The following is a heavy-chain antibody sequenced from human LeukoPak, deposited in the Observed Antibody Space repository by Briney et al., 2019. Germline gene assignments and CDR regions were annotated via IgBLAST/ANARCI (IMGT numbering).Heavy chain of an antibody. CDR3: AREDTAILFDP. V-gene: IGHV3-7*03. Sequence: GGSLRLSCAASGFTFSSYWMSWVRQPPGKGLGWVANIKQDGSEKYYVDSVKGRFTISRDNAKNSLYLQMNSLRAEDTAVYYCAREDTAILFDPWGQGTLVTVSS. CDR2: IKQDGSEK. J-gene: IGHJ5*02. CDR1: GFTFSSYW. D-gene: IGHD5-18*01.